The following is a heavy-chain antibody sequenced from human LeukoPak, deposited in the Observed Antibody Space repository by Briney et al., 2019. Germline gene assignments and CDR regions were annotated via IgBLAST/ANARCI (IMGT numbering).Heavy chain of an antibody. CDR3: ARDCDYYGSGSYPYYYYYGMDV. V-gene: IGHV4-34*01. CDR2: INHSGST. D-gene: IGHD3-10*01. Sequence: SETLSLTCAVYGGSFSGYYWSWIRQPPGKGLEWIGEINHSGSTNYNPSLKSRVTISVDTSKNQFSLKLSSVTAADTAVYYCARDCDYYGSGSYPYYYYYGMDVWGQGTTVTVSS. J-gene: IGHJ6*02. CDR1: GGSFSGYY.